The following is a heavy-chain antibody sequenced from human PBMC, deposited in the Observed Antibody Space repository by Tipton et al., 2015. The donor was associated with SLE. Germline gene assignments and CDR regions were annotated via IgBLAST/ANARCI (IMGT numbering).Heavy chain of an antibody. V-gene: IGHV4-61*08. CDR3: ARFIAAAGVLY. CDR1: GDSISSGGYY. Sequence: TLSLTCTVSGDSISSGGYYWSWIRQHPGKGLEWIGYIYYSGSTNYNPTLKSRVTISVDTSKNQFSLKLSSVTAADTAVYYCARFIAAAGVLYWGQGTLVTVSS. CDR2: IYYSGST. D-gene: IGHD6-13*01. J-gene: IGHJ4*02.